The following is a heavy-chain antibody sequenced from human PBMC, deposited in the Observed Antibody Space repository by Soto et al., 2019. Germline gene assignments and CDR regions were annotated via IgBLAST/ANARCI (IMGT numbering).Heavy chain of an antibody. CDR1: GGSISSSSYY. V-gene: IGHV4-39*01. Sequence: TSETLSLTCTVSGGSISSSSYYWGWIRQPPGKGLEWIGSIYYSGSTYYNPSLKSRVTISVDTSKNQFSLKLSSVTAADTAVYYCARRRDYGDYHDYWGQGTLVTVSS. CDR3: ARRRDYGDYHDY. J-gene: IGHJ4*02. D-gene: IGHD4-17*01. CDR2: IYYSGST.